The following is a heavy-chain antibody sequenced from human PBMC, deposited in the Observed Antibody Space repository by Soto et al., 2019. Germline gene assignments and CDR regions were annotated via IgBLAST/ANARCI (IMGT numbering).Heavy chain of an antibody. CDR3: ASLRRRSIAVAGTQIDY. J-gene: IGHJ4*02. CDR2: IIPIFGTA. D-gene: IGHD6-19*01. CDR1: GGTFSSYA. V-gene: IGHV1-69*13. Sequence: GASVKVSCKASGGTFSSYAISWVRQAPGQGLEWMGGIIPIFGTANYAQKFQGRVTITADESTSTAYMELSSLRSEHTAVYYCASLRRRSIAVAGTQIDYWGQGTLVTVSS.